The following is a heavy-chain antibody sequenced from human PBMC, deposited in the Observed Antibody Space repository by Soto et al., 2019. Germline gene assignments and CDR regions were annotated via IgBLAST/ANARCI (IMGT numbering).Heavy chain of an antibody. CDR2: IYYSGST. D-gene: IGHD3-10*01. CDR3: ARHNYGSGSTYFDY. V-gene: IGHV4-59*08. CDR1: GVSLSSFD. J-gene: IGHJ4*02. Sequence: SETLSLTTTVSGVSLSSFDLTWIRPPPGKGLEWIGYIYYSGSTNYNPSLKSRVTISVDTSKDQFSLKLNSMTAADTAVYYCARHNYGSGSTYFDYWGQGTLVTSP.